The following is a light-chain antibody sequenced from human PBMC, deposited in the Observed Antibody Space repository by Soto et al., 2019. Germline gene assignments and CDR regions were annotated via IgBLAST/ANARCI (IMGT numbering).Light chain of an antibody. V-gene: IGKV3-11*01. CDR3: QQRSNWPPIT. Sequence: EIVLTQSPATLSLSPGERATLSCGASQSVRSYLAWYQQKPGQAPRLLIYDASNRATGIPARFSGSGSGTDFTLTISSLEPEDFAVYYCQQRSNWPPITFGQGTRLEI. J-gene: IGKJ5*01. CDR2: DAS. CDR1: QSVRSY.